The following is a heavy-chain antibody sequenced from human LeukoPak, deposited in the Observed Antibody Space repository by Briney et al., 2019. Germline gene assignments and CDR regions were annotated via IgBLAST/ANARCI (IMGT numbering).Heavy chain of an antibody. CDR3: AKDFYDFLSGYMDV. CDR1: GGSVNPYY. D-gene: IGHD3-3*01. V-gene: IGHV4-4*07. J-gene: IGHJ6*03. Sequence: SETLSLTCTVSGGSVNPYYWNWIRQPAGRGLEWIGRIYSRGSTNYNPSLKSRITMSVDTSKNQFSLKLSSVTAADTAVYYCAKDFYDFLSGYMDVWGKGTTVTVSS. CDR2: IYSRGST.